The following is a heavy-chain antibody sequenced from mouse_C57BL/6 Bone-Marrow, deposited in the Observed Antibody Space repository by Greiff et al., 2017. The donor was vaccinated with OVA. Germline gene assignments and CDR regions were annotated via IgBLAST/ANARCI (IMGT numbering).Heavy chain of an antibody. D-gene: IGHD2-5*01. CDR3: ARHEEGYYSNYGEAMDY. CDR2: FYPGSGSI. CDR1: GYTFTEYT. Sequence: QVQLQQSGAELVKPGASVKLSCKASGYTFTEYTIHWVKQRSGQGLEWIGWFYPGSGSIKYNEKFKDKATLTADKSSSTVYMELSRLTSEDSAVYFCARHEEGYYSNYGEAMDYWGQGTSVTVSS. V-gene: IGHV1-62-2*01. J-gene: IGHJ4*01.